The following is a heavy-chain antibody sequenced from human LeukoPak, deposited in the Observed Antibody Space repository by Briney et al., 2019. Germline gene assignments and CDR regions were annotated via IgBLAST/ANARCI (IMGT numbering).Heavy chain of an antibody. D-gene: IGHD2-15*01. CDR1: GFTFSNYD. CDR3: ARGHLPVVDGDGLSDAFDI. J-gene: IGHJ3*02. Sequence: HPGGSLRLSCAASGFTFSNYDMHWVRQAAGYGLEWVSAIGTTGDTYYPGSVKGRFTISRENAKNSLYLQMNSLRAEDTAVYYCARGHLPVVDGDGLSDAFDIWAKGQWSPSLQ. CDR2: IGTTGDT. V-gene: IGHV3-13*01.